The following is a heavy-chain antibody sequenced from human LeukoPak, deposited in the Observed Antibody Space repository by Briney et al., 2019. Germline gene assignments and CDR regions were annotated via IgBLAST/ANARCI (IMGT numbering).Heavy chain of an antibody. J-gene: IGHJ4*02. CDR1: GFTFSSYW. CDR2: IKQDGSEK. V-gene: IGHV3-7*01. CDR3: ARWSIAARLVFDY. Sequence: GGSLRLSCAASGFTFSSYWMSWVRQAPGKGLEWVANIKQDGSEKYYVDSVKGRFTISRDNAKNSLYLQMNSLRAEDTAVYYCARWSIAARLVFDYWGQGTLVTVSS. D-gene: IGHD6-6*01.